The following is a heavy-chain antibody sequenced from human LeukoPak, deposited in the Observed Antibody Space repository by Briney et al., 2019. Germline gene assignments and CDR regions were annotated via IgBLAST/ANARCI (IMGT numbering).Heavy chain of an antibody. Sequence: GESLKISCKASGYSFTSYWIGWVRQMPGKGLEWMGIIYPSDSDTRYSPSFQGQVTISADKSISTAYLQWSSLKGSDTAMYYCASTHIGSSSLTDYWGRGTRVTVSA. CDR3: ASTHIGSSSLTDY. D-gene: IGHD6-13*01. J-gene: IGHJ4*02. CDR1: GYSFTSYW. V-gene: IGHV5-51*01. CDR2: IYPSDSDT.